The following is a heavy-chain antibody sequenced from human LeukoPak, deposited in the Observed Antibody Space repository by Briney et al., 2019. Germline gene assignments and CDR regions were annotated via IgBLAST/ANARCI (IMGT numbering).Heavy chain of an antibody. CDR2: TSNSGYP. J-gene: IGHJ3*02. Sequence: SETLSLTCTVSGDSISNSEDHWTWIRQHPGKDLEWIGYTSNSGYPDSNPALKSRLTISLDTSQNQVSLRLSSVTVADTAVYYCARLDNYYDSSGYNKHAFDIWGQGTMVTVSS. CDR1: GDSISNSEDH. D-gene: IGHD3-22*01. V-gene: IGHV4-31*03. CDR3: ARLDNYYDSSGYNKHAFDI.